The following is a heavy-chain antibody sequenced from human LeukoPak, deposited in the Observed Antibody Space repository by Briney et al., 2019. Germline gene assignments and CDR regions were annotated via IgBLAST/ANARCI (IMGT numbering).Heavy chain of an antibody. CDR2: INPSGGST. D-gene: IGHD2-21*02. V-gene: IGHV1-46*03. Sequence: ASVKVSCKASGYTLTSSYIHWVRQASGQGLEWMGIINPSGGSTTYAQKFQGRVTMTRDTSTSTVYMELTSLRSEDTAVYYCAKGRSDFFAYYYYLDVWGKGTTVTVSS. CDR1: GYTLTSSY. CDR3: AKGRSDFFAYYYYLDV. J-gene: IGHJ6*03.